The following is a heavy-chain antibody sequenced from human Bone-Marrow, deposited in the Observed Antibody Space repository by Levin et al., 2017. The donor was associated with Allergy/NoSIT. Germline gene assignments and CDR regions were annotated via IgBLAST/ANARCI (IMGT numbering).Heavy chain of an antibody. CDR2: ISKNGEST. CDR1: GFTFSSYA. D-gene: IGHD3-9*01. J-gene: IGHJ4*02. V-gene: IGHV3-64D*06. Sequence: GGSLRLSCSASGFTFSSYAMHWVRQAPGKGLEYVSAISKNGESTYYEDSVKGRFTISRDNSKNMLYLQMNSLKPEDTAVSYCVNRGYYDSLTGDYPDPYFFDSWGQGTLVTVSS. CDR3: VNRGYYDSLTGDYPDPYFFDS.